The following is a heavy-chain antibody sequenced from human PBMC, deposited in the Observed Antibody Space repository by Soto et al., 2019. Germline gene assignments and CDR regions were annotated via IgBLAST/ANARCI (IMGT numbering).Heavy chain of an antibody. J-gene: IGHJ4*02. D-gene: IGHD6-6*01. CDR1: GGSFIGYY. CDR3: ARAGRIAARPFNY. CDR2: INHSGST. Sequence: SETLFLACAFYGGSFIGYYWSWIRQPPGKGLEWIGEINHSGSTNYNPSLKSRVTISVDTSKNQFSLKLSSVTAADTAVYYCARAGRIAARPFNYWGQGTLVTVSS. V-gene: IGHV4-34*01.